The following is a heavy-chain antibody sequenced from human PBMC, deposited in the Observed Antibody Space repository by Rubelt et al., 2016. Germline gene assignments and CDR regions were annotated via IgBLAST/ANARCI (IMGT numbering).Heavy chain of an antibody. J-gene: IGHJ4*02. Sequence: SLTCAVSGGSINDNNWWSWVRQPPGQGLEWIGEISHSGSTSYHPSLQSRVTISMDKSMHHFSLRLSSVPAADTAVYYCARTSIGWSQMDYWGQGTQVTVSS. V-gene: IGHV4-4*02. D-gene: IGHD6-19*01. CDR1: GGSINDNNW. CDR2: ISHSGST. CDR3: ARTSIGWSQMDY.